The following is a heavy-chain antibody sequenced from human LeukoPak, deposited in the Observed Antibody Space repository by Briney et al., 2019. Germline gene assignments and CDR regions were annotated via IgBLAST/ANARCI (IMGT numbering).Heavy chain of an antibody. D-gene: IGHD2-2*01. CDR3: ARPACSSTSCYLYFQY. J-gene: IGHJ1*01. CDR2: IYPANSDT. Sequence: GESLKISCMASGYIFTSYWIGWVRQMPGKGLEWMAIIYPANSDTRYSPSFQGQVTISADKSISTAYLQWSSLKASDTAMYYCARPACSSTSCYLYFQYWGQGTLVTVSS. CDR1: GYIFTSYW. V-gene: IGHV5-51*01.